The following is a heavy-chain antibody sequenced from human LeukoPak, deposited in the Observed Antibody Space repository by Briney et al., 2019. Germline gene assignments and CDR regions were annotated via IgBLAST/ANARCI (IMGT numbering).Heavy chain of an antibody. CDR1: GFILRSHA. Sequence: GGSLRLSCSASGFILRSHAMHWVRQAPGKGREYVSRISDNGGSTYYADSVKGRFTISRDNSKNTLYLQMSSLRAVDTAVYYCVKDNEAGGSPFDRWGQGTLVTVSS. V-gene: IGHV3-64D*06. D-gene: IGHD1-1*01. J-gene: IGHJ4*02. CDR3: VKDNEAGGSPFDR. CDR2: ISDNGGST.